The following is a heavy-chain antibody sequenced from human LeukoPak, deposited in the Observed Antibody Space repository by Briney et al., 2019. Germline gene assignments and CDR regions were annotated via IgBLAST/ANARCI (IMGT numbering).Heavy chain of an antibody. Sequence: PGGSLRLSCAASGFTFSSYAMHWVRQAPGKGLEWVANIKQDGSEKYYVDSVKGRFTISRDNAKNSLYLQMNSLRAEDTALYYCAREDQPRGTFDYWGQGILVTVSS. CDR1: GFTFSSYA. D-gene: IGHD2-15*01. V-gene: IGHV3-7*05. CDR2: IKQDGSEK. CDR3: AREDQPRGTFDY. J-gene: IGHJ4*02.